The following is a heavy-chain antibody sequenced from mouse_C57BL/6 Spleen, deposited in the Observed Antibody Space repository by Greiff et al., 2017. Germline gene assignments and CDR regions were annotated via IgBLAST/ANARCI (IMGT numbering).Heavy chain of an antibody. CDR1: GYTFTSYW. Sequence: QVQLQQPGAELVKPGASVKMSCKASGYTFTSYWITWVKPRPGQGLEWIGDIYPGRGSTNYNEKFKSKDTLTVDTSSSPAYMQISSLTSEDSAVYYCAREREDYWGQGTTLTVSS. CDR2: IYPGRGST. J-gene: IGHJ2*01. V-gene: IGHV1-55*01. CDR3: AREREDY.